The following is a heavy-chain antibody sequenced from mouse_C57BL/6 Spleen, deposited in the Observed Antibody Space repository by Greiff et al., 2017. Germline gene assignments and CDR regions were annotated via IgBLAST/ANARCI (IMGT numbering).Heavy chain of an antibody. J-gene: IGHJ4*01. CDR1: GYTFTSYW. CDR2: IYPGSGST. D-gene: IGHD2-5*01. V-gene: IGHV1-55*01. Sequence: QVQLQQPGAELVKPGASVQMSCKASGYTFTSYWITWVKQRPGQGLEWIGDIYPGSGSTNYNEKFKSKATLTVDTSSSTAYMQLSSLTSEDSAVYYCARFDSNFYYAMDYWGQGTSVTVSS. CDR3: ARFDSNFYYAMDY.